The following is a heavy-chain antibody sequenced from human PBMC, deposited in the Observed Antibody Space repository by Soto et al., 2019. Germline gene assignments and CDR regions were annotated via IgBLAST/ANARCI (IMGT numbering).Heavy chain of an antibody. D-gene: IGHD6-19*01. CDR3: ASSLGGWAPSFDY. Sequence: QVQLVQSGAEVKKPGSSVKVSCKASGGTFSSYTISWVRQAPGQGLEWMGRIIPILGIANYAQKFQGRVTITADKSTSTAYMELSSLRSEATAVYYCASSLGGWAPSFDYWVQGTLVTVSS. CDR2: IIPILGIA. V-gene: IGHV1-69*02. CDR1: GGTFSSYT. J-gene: IGHJ4*02.